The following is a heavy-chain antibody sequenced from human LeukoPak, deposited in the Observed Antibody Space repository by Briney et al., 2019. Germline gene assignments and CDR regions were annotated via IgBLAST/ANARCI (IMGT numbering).Heavy chain of an antibody. D-gene: IGHD1-7*01. V-gene: IGHV4-30-4*08. CDR2: IYYSGST. J-gene: IGHJ4*02. Sequence: SQTLSLTCTVSGGSISSGDYYWSWIRQPPGKGLEWIGYIYYSGSTYYNPSLKSRVTISVDTSKNKFSLKLSSVTAADTAVYYCARTRYNWNYGLTDYWGQGTLVTVSS. CDR1: GGSISSGDYY. CDR3: ARTRYNWNYGLTDY.